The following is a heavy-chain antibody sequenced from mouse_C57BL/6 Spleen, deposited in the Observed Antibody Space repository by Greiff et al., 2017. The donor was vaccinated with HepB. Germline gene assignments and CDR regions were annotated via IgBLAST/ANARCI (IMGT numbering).Heavy chain of an antibody. Sequence: VQLQQSGAELVRPGASVKLSCTASGFNIKDYYMHWVKQRPEQGLEWIGRIDPEDGDTEYAPKFQGKATMTADTSSNTAYLQLSSLTSEDTAVYYCTTDYYGSRDPFAYWGQGTLVTVSA. CDR3: TTDYYGSRDPFAY. D-gene: IGHD1-1*01. CDR1: GFNIKDYY. CDR2: IDPEDGDT. J-gene: IGHJ3*01. V-gene: IGHV14-1*01.